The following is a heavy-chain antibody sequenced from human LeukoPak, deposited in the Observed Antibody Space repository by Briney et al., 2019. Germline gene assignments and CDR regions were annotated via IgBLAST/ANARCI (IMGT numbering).Heavy chain of an antibody. CDR3: ARAFLDRYYYYGMDV. V-gene: IGHV3-13*01. CDR1: GFTFKSYD. Sequence: PGGPLRLFCAPSGFTFKSYDKLCVREATGKALEGVSDIGSAGKTCYPSSVKGGFTIHREQAKIYLYLQMNSLRAGDTAVYYCARAFLDRYYYYGMDVWGQGTTVTVSS. J-gene: IGHJ6*01. CDR2: IGSAGKT. D-gene: IGHD3-3*01.